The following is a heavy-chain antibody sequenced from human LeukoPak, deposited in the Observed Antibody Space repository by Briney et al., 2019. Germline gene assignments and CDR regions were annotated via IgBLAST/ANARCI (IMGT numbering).Heavy chain of an antibody. Sequence: SETLSLTCTVSGGSISSYYWSWIRQPAGKGLEWIGRIYTSGSTNYNPSLKSRVTMSVDTSKNQFSLKLSSVTAADTAVYYCARGHMVRGVIVYNWFDPWGQGTLATVSS. CDR1: GGSISSYY. D-gene: IGHD3-10*01. V-gene: IGHV4-4*07. J-gene: IGHJ5*02. CDR2: IYTSGST. CDR3: ARGHMVRGVIVYNWFDP.